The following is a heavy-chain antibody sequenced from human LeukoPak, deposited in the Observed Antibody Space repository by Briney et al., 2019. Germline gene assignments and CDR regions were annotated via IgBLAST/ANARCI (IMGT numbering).Heavy chain of an antibody. J-gene: IGHJ4*02. Sequence: GRTLRPSCAASGFTFSRYGRLWVREAPGKRKERVAVIWYDGSNKYYADSVKGRFTISRDNSKNTLYLQMNSLRAEDTAVYYCARGYYDSSGYFGTPFDYWGQGTLVTVSS. CDR1: GFTFSRYG. D-gene: IGHD3-22*01. CDR2: IWYDGSNK. V-gene: IGHV3-33*01. CDR3: ARGYYDSSGYFGTPFDY.